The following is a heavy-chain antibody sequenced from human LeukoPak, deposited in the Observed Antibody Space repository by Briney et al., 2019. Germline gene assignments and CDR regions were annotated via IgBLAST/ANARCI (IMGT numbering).Heavy chain of an antibody. D-gene: IGHD6-19*01. V-gene: IGHV4-34*01. CDR1: GGSFSGYY. Sequence: SETLSLTCAVYGGSFSGYYWSWIRQPPGKGLEWIGEINHSGGTNYNPSLKSRVTISVDTSKNQFSLKLSSVTAADTAVYYCAREDYSSGWYFDYWGQGTLVTVSS. CDR3: AREDYSSGWYFDY. CDR2: INHSGGT. J-gene: IGHJ4*02.